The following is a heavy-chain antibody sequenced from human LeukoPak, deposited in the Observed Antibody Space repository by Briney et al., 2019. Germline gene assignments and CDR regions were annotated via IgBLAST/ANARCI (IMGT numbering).Heavy chain of an antibody. CDR1: GGTFSSYT. J-gene: IGHJ4*02. D-gene: IGHD1-26*01. CDR3: ARDRGGSYFFDY. Sequence: SVKVSCKASGGTFSSYTISWVRQAPGQGLEWMGRIIPILGIANYAQKFQGRVTITADKSTSTAYMELSSLRSEDTAVYYCARDRGGSYFFDYWGQGTLVTVSS. V-gene: IGHV1-69*04. CDR2: IIPILGIA.